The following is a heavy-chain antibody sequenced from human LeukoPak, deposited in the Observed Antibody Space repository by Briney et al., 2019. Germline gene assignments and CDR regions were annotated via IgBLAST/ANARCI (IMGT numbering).Heavy chain of an antibody. Sequence: SETLSLTCTVSGGSISSSSYYWGWIRQPPGKGLEWIGSIYYSGSTYYNPSLKSRVTISVDTSKNQFSLKLSSVTAADTAVYYCARDWNRYAYWGQGTLVTVSS. J-gene: IGHJ4*02. V-gene: IGHV4-39*07. D-gene: IGHD1-1*01. CDR1: GGSISSSSYY. CDR2: IYYSGST. CDR3: ARDWNRYAY.